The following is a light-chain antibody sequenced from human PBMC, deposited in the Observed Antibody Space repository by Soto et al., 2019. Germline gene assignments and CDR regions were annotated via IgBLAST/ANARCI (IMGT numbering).Light chain of an antibody. J-gene: IGKJ2*01. V-gene: IGKV1-5*01. CDR2: DVS. CDR1: QIISSW. CDR3: LQSYCIPYS. Sequence: DIQMTQSPSTLSASVGDRVTITCRASQIISSWLAWYQQKPGKAPKLLIYDVSSLESGVPSRFSVCGSVTEFTLTISYLQPEDFATYYGLQSYCIPYSFGQGTKLEI.